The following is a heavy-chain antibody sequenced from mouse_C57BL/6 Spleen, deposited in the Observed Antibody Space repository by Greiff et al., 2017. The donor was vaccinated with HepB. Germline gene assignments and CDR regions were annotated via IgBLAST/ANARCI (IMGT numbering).Heavy chain of an antibody. CDR2: IDPSDSET. V-gene: IGHV1-52*01. D-gene: IGHD2-4*01. J-gene: IGHJ1*03. CDR1: GYTFTSYW. Sequence: QVQLQQSGAELVRPGSSVKLSCKASGYTFTSYWMHWVKQRPIQGLEWIGNIDPSDSETHYNQKFKDKATLTVDKSSSTAYMQLSSLTSEDSAVYYCARTRDYDRYFDVWGTGTTVTVSS. CDR3: ARTRDYDRYFDV.